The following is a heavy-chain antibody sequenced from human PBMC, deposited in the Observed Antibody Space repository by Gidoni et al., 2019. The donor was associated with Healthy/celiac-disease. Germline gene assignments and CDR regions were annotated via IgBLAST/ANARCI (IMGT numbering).Heavy chain of an antibody. V-gene: IGHV3-23*01. Sequence: EVQLLESGGGLVQPGGSLRRSCAASGFTFSSYAMSWVRQAPGKGLEWVSAISGSGGSTYYADSVKGRFTISRDNSKNTLYLQMNSLRAEDTAVYYCAKAPTSLRFLEWTYFDYWGQGTLVTVSS. CDR1: GFTFSSYA. D-gene: IGHD3-3*01. CDR3: AKAPTSLRFLEWTYFDY. CDR2: ISGSGGST. J-gene: IGHJ4*02.